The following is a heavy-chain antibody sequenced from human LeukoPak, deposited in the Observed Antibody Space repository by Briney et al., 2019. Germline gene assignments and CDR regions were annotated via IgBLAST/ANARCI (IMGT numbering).Heavy chain of an antibody. CDR2: INAGNGNT. CDR1: GYTFTSYA. J-gene: IGHJ4*02. CDR3: ARAKNSYGNFDY. Sequence: GASVKVSCKASGYTFTSYAMRWVRQAPGQRLEWMGWINAGNGNTKYSQKFQGRVTITRDTSASTAYMELSSLRSEDTAVYYCARAKNSYGNFDYWGQGTLVTVSS. D-gene: IGHD5-18*01. V-gene: IGHV1-3*01.